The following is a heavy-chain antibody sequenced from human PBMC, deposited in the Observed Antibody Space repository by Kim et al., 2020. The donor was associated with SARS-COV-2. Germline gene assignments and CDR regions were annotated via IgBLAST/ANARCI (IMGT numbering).Heavy chain of an antibody. CDR2: IHYTGET. J-gene: IGHJ3*01. Sequence: SETLSLTCSISDVSISTYYWSWVRLSPGGRLEWIAYIHYTGETNFNPSLEGRGAISADPSRNQFSLRLRSVTAADSAVYYCARWLQLIDAFDVWGPGT. CDR1: DVSISTYY. CDR3: ARWLQLIDAFDV. D-gene: IGHD5-12*01. V-gene: IGHV4-59*12.